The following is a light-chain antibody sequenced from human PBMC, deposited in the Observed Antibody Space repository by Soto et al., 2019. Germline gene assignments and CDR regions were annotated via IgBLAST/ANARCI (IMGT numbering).Light chain of an antibody. Sequence: IVMTQSPDSLAVSLGEKATINCKSSQSVLYSSDNKNYLAWYQQKPGQPPKLLIYWASTRESGVPDRFSGSGSGTDFTLTINSLQAEDVAVYYCQPYYSTPRTFGQGTKVEIK. J-gene: IGKJ1*01. V-gene: IGKV4-1*01. CDR1: QSVLYSSDNKNY. CDR2: WAS. CDR3: QPYYSTPRT.